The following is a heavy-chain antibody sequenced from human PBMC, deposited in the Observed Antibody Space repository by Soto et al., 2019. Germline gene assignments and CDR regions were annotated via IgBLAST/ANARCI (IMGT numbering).Heavy chain of an antibody. J-gene: IGHJ4*02. CDR2: IFHTETT. V-gene: IGHV4-4*02. CDR3: ARLDSSWTRVDS. Sequence: QVQLQESGPGLVKPSGTLSLTCAVSGGSISTSNWWSWVRQPPGKGLEWIGEIFHTETTKYNPSLKSRVTMSVDQSKNQFSLKLSSVTAADTAVYYCARLDSSWTRVDSWGQGTLVTVSS. D-gene: IGHD6-13*01. CDR1: GGSISTSNW.